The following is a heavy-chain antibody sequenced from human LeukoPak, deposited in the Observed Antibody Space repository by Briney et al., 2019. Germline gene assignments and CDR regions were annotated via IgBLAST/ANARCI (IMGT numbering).Heavy chain of an antibody. V-gene: IGHV1-46*01. CDR2: INPSGGST. CDR3: ARGGLRIVGATRSSY. CDR1: GYTFTSYY. J-gene: IGHJ4*02. D-gene: IGHD1-26*01. Sequence: ASVKVSCKASGYTFTSYYMHWVRQAPGQGLEWMGIINPSGGSTSYAQKFQGRVTMTRDMSTSTVYMELSSLRSDDTAVYYCARGGLRIVGATRSSYWGQGTLVTVSS.